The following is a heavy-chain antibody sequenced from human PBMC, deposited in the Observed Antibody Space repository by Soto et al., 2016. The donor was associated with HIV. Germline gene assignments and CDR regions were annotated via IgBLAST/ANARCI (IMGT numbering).Heavy chain of an antibody. J-gene: IGHJ4*02. Sequence: EVQLLESGGGLVQPGGSLRLSCAASGFTFSSYAMSWVRQAPGKGLEWVSAISGSGGSTYYADSVKGRFTIPRDNSKNTLYLQMNSLRAEDTAVYYCAKSTNYGSGSYYNIPYFDYWAREPWSPSPQ. CDR1: GFTFSSYA. CDR2: ISGSGGST. D-gene: IGHD3-10*01. V-gene: IGHV3-23*01. CDR3: AKSTNYGSGSYYNIPYFDY.